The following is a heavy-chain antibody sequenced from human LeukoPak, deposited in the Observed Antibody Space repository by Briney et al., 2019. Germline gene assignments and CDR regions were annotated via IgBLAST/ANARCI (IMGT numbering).Heavy chain of an antibody. CDR3: ARRDYDILTGYYTPWFDP. Sequence: SVKVSCKASGYTFTSYGISWVRQAPGQGLEWMGWIIPIFGTANYAQKFQGRVTITADESTSTAYMELSSLRSEDTAVYYCARRDYDILTGYYTPWFDPWGQGTLVTVSS. D-gene: IGHD3-9*01. V-gene: IGHV1-69*13. CDR2: IIPIFGTA. CDR1: GYTFTSYG. J-gene: IGHJ5*02.